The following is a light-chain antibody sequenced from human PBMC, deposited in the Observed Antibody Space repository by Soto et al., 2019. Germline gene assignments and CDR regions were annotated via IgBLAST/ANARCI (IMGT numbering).Light chain of an antibody. CDR2: DNN. Sequence: QSVLTQPPSVSAAPGHKVTISCSGTASNIGNDYVSWYQQLPGEAPQLLIYDNNRRPSGIPDRFSGSRSDTSATPGITGLQTGDEADYYCGAWYSSLNVYVFGTGTKVTVL. V-gene: IGLV1-51*01. J-gene: IGLJ1*01. CDR1: ASNIGNDY. CDR3: GAWYSSLNVYV.